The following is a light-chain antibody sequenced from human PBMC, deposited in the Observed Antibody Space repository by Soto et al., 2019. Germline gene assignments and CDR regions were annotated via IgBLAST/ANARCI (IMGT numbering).Light chain of an antibody. Sequence: QSALTQPPSASGSPGQSVTISCTGTSSDFGTYNFVSWYQQHPGKAPKLMIYEVNKRPSGVPDRFSGSKSGNTASLTVSGLQAEDEADYYCSSYVRSTSFAFGEGTKVTVL. J-gene: IGLJ2*01. V-gene: IGLV2-8*01. CDR1: SSDFGTYNF. CDR2: EVN. CDR3: SSYVRSTSFA.